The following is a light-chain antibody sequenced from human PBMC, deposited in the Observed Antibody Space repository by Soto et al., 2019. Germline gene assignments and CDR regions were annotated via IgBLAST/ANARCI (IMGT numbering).Light chain of an antibody. CDR1: QSVTSSY. CDR2: GAS. V-gene: IGKV3-20*01. Sequence: LSRSTTQSVTSSYLAWYQQQTGQAPRLLIYGASSRATGIPDRFSGSGSGATVSHIILSLQHADFAVFYCYQYHGWAAVSFGGGTKVDIK. J-gene: IGKJ4*01. CDR3: YQYHGWAAVS.